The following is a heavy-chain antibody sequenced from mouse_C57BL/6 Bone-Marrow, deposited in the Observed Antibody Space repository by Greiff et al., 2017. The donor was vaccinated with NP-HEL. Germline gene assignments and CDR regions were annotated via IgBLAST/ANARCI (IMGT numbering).Heavy chain of an antibody. D-gene: IGHD2-1*01. J-gene: IGHJ2*01. CDR1: GFTFSDYG. V-gene: IGHV5-17*01. CDR2: ISSGSSTL. Sequence: EVQLVESGGGLVKPGGSLKLSCAASGFTFSDYGMHWVRQAPEKGLEWVAYISSGSSTLYYADTVKGRFTISRDNAKNTLFLQMTSLRSEDTAMYYCARGPFYFYYFDYWGQGTTLTVSS. CDR3: ARGPFYFYYFDY.